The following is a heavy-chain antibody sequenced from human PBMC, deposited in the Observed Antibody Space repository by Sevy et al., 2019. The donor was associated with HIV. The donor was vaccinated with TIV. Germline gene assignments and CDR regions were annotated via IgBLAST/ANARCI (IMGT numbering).Heavy chain of an antibody. J-gene: IGHJ6*02. D-gene: IGHD6-6*01. CDR2: INYSGDT. Sequence: SETLSLTCAVYGWSFSGYSWTWIRRPPGKGLEWIGEINYSGDTNYSPSLKSRVTMSVDTSKNQFSLRLTSVTVADTAEYYCARCLQLGGGYGLDVWGQGTTVTVSS. V-gene: IGHV4-34*01. CDR3: ARCLQLGGGYGLDV. CDR1: GWSFSGYS.